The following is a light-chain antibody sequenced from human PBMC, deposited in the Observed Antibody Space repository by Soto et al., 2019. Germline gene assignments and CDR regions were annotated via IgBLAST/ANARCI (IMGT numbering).Light chain of an antibody. Sequence: DIQMTQSHSSLSASVGDRVTIICRASQSVSTRLAWYQQKPGKAPKVLIYDASSWAGGVPSRFTGSGSGTEFTLTINSLQPDDFATYYCQQYSVYWTFGQGTKVDIK. CDR3: QQYSVYWT. CDR2: DAS. CDR1: QSVSTR. V-gene: IGKV1-5*02. J-gene: IGKJ1*01.